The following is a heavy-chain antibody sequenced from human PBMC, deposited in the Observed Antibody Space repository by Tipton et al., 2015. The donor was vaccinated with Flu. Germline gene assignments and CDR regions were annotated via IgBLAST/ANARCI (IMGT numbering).Heavy chain of an antibody. CDR2: VSATSDNT. CDR1: GFTFTSYA. J-gene: IGHJ4*02. CDR3: VRDQAPFDY. Sequence: SLRLSCTASGFTFTSYAMAWFRQSPGKGLEWVSSVSATSDNTYYADSVEGRLTISRDNSKNTVYLQMNSLRVGDAALYYCVRDQAPFDYWGQGSLVTVSS. V-gene: IGHV3-23*01.